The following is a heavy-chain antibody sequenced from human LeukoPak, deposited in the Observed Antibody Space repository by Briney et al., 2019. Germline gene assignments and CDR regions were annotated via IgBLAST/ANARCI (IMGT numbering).Heavy chain of an antibody. CDR1: GYSISSGYY. D-gene: IGHD1-1*01. CDR2: IYHSGST. CDR3: ARVHGGALNWFDP. V-gene: IGHV4-38-2*02. J-gene: IGHJ5*02. Sequence: SETLSLTCTVSGYSISSGYYWGWLRQPPGKRLGWVGSIYHSGSTYYTPSLKRRATISVETYKNQFSLMLSSAAATTTADYYCARVHGGALNWFDPWGQGTLVTVSS.